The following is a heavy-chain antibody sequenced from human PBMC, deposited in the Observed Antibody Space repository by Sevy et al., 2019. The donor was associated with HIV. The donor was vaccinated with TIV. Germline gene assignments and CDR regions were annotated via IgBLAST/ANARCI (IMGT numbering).Heavy chain of an antibody. Sequence: ASVKVSCKASGYTFTSYGISWVRQAPGQGLEWMGWISAYNGNTNYAQKLQGRVTMTTDTSTSTAYMELRSLRSDDTAVYYCARDCSGGSCYSEHWFDPWGQGTLVTVS. V-gene: IGHV1-18*01. J-gene: IGHJ5*02. CDR2: ISAYNGNT. CDR3: ARDCSGGSCYSEHWFDP. D-gene: IGHD2-15*01. CDR1: GYTFTSYG.